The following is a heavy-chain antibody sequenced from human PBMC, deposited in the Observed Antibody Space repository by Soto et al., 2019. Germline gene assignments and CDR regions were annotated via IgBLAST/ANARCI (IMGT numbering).Heavy chain of an antibody. V-gene: IGHV6-1*01. CDR3: ARDSQAYYDILTGYYPPVYAFDI. CDR2: TYYRSKWYN. CDR1: GDSVYSNSAA. J-gene: IGHJ3*02. Sequence: LLTCAISGDSVYSNSAAWNWIRQSPSRGLEWLGRTYYRSKWYNDYAVSVKSRITINPDTSKNQFSLQLNSVTPEDTAVYYCARDSQAYYDILTGYYPPVYAFDIWVQRTMVTVSS. D-gene: IGHD3-9*01.